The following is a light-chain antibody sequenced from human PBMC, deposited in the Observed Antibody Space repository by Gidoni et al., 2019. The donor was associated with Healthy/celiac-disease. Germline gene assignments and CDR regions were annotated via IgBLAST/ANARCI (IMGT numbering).Light chain of an antibody. CDR1: QSVRSIY. CDR3: HQYGSSPPGFT. J-gene: IGKJ3*01. Sequence: EIVLTQAPGPPSLSPGERATLSCRASQSVRSIYLAWYQQQPGQAPSLLLYGSSSSATGIPDRFRGSGSGPDFALTISSLQPQDFAVYYCHQYGSSPPGFTFGPGTKVDIK. V-gene: IGKV3-20*01. CDR2: GSS.